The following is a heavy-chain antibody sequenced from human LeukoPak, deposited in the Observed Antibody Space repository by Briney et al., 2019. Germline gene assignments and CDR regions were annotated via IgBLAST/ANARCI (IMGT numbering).Heavy chain of an antibody. D-gene: IGHD3-10*01. Sequence: GGSLRLSCAASGFTFDDYAMHWVRQAPGKGLEWVSGISWNSGSIGYADSVKGRFTISRDNAKNSLYLQMNSLRAEDTALYYCAKWDGDTYCFDYWGQGTLVTVSS. CDR1: GFTFDDYA. J-gene: IGHJ4*02. CDR2: ISWNSGSI. V-gene: IGHV3-9*01. CDR3: AKWDGDTYCFDY.